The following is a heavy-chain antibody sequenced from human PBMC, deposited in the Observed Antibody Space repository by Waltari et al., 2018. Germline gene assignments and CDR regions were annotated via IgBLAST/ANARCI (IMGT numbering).Heavy chain of an antibody. CDR3: AKDQRLRFLEWLPMDV. CDR1: GFTFSSYG. Sequence: QVQLVESGGGVVQPGRSLRLSCAASGFTFSSYGMHWVRQAPGKGLEWVAVIWYDGSNKYYADSVKGRFTISRDNSKNTLYLQMNSLRAEDTAMYYCAKDQRLRFLEWLPMDVWGKGTTVTVSS. J-gene: IGHJ6*03. V-gene: IGHV3-30*18. D-gene: IGHD3-3*01. CDR2: IWYDGSNK.